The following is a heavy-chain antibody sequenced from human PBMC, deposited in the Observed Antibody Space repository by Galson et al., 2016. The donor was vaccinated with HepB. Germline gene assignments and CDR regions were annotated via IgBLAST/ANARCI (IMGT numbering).Heavy chain of an antibody. V-gene: IGHV5-51*01. CDR3: ARVHFYYGMDV. CDR2: IYPGDSDI. Sequence: QSGAEVKKPGESLKISCRGSGYRFTCYWIGWVRQMPGKGLEWVGIIYPGDSDIRYSPSFQGQVTISADKSINTAYLQWSSLKASDTAMYYCARVHFYYGMDVWGQGTTVTVSS. J-gene: IGHJ6*02. CDR1: GYRFTCYW.